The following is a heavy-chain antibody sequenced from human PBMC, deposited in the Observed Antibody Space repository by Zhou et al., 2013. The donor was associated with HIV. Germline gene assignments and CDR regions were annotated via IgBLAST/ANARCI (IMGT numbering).Heavy chain of an antibody. CDR2: IIPILGIA. CDR1: GGTFSSYA. D-gene: IGHD7-27*01. Sequence: QVQLVQSGAEVKKPGSSVKVSCKASGGTFSSYAISWVRQAPGQGLEWMGRIIPILGIANYAQKFQGRLTITADKSTSTAYMELSSLRSEDTAVYYCAREGASPWGYFDYWGQGTLVTVSS. CDR3: AREGASPWGYFDY. V-gene: IGHV1-69*04. J-gene: IGHJ4*02.